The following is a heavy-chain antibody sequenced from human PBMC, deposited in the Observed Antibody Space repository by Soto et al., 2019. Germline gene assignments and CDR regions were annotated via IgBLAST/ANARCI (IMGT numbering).Heavy chain of an antibody. Sequence: LRLSCAASGFTFSSYSMNWVRQAPGKGLEWVSSISSSSSYIYYADSVKGRFTISRDNAKNSLYLQMNSLRAEDTAVYYCARGRHSSRWYVDYWGQGTLVTVSS. CDR3: ARGRHSSRWYVDY. CDR1: GFTFSSYS. D-gene: IGHD6-13*01. J-gene: IGHJ4*02. CDR2: ISSSSSYI. V-gene: IGHV3-21*01.